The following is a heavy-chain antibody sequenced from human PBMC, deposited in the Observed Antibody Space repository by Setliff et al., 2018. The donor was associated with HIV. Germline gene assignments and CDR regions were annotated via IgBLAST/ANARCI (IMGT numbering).Heavy chain of an antibody. V-gene: IGHV3-74*01. CDR2: IKGDESRI. CDR3: AKDPNSSWHVGFYNYGMDV. Sequence: PGGSLRLSCAASGMTFSNYWMQWVRQTPGKGLEWVARIKGDESRIGYADSVKGRFTISRDYSRNTLYLQMNSLRAEDSAVYYCAKDPNSSWHVGFYNYGMDVWGQGTTVTVSS. CDR1: GMTFSNYW. D-gene: IGHD6-13*01. J-gene: IGHJ6*02.